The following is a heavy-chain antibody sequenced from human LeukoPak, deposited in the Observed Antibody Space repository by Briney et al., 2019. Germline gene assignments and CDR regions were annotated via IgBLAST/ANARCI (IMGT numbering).Heavy chain of an antibody. V-gene: IGHV3-74*01. J-gene: IGHJ3*02. CDR2: INSDGSST. D-gene: IGHD3-9*01. CDR1: RFTFRNYW. CDR3: ARRPLYDILTGYYLRPILPPGAFDI. Sequence: GGSLRLSCAASRFTFRNYWMHWVRQAPGKGLVWVSRINSDGSSTTFADSVKDRFTISRDNAKNTLYLQMNSLRVEDTAVYYCARRPLYDILTGYYLRPILPPGAFDIWGQGTMVTVSS.